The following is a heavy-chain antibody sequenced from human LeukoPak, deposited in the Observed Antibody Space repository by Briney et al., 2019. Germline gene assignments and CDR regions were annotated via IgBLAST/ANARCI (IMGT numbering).Heavy chain of an antibody. J-gene: IGHJ5*02. CDR3: ATLRSKKGGSYFDP. V-gene: IGHV1-8*01. D-gene: IGHD1-26*01. CDR2: MSPHSGDT. CDR1: GYLFTTYT. Sequence: ASVKVSCKASGYLFTTYTFNWVRQASGQGPEWMGWMSPHSGDTGYAQKFQGRVTMTRNTSINTAYMELSSLRSEDTAVYYCATLRSKKGGSYFDPWGQGTLVTVSS.